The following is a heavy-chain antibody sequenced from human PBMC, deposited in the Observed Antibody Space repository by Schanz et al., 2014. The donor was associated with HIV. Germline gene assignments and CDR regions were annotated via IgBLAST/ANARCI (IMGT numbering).Heavy chain of an antibody. CDR1: GFTFNNYA. J-gene: IGHJ4*02. D-gene: IGHD3-22*01. V-gene: IGHV3-23*01. Sequence: EVQLLESAGGLVQPGGSLRLSCAASGFTFNNYAMTWVRQAPGKGLEWVSSISESGGRTYYADSVNGRFTISRDNSKNTLYLQMTTLRTEDTAVYYCAKPEYDSSGNSQSHVDYWGRGTLVTVSS. CDR3: AKPEYDSSGNSQSHVDY. CDR2: ISESGGRT.